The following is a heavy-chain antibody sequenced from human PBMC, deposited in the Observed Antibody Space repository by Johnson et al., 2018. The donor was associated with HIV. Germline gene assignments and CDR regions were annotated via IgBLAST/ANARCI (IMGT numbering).Heavy chain of an antibody. V-gene: IGHV3-30-3*01. Sequence: VQLVESGGGLVQPGGSLRLSCAASGFSVSSNYMTWVRQAPGKGLEWVAVISYDGSNKYYADSVKGRFTISRDNSKNTLYLQMNSLRAEDTAVYYCARDWRGDSSGYYYFFSFDIWGQGTMVTVSS. CDR2: ISYDGSNK. CDR3: ARDWRGDSSGYYYFFSFDI. D-gene: IGHD3-22*01. J-gene: IGHJ3*02. CDR1: GFSVSSNY.